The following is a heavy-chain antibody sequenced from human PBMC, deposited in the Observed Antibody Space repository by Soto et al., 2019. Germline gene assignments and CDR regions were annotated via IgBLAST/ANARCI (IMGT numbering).Heavy chain of an antibody. CDR1: GGSISSGGYY. V-gene: IGHV4-31*03. CDR3: ASIYDNYYDSSGYRHYYYGMYV. J-gene: IGHJ6*02. Sequence: SETLSLTCTVSGGSISSGGYYWSWILQHPGKGLEWIGYIYYSGSTYYNPSLKSRVTISVDTSKNQFSLKLSSVTAADTAVYYCASIYDNYYDSSGYRHYYYGMYVWGQGTTVTVSS. CDR2: IYYSGST. D-gene: IGHD3-22*01.